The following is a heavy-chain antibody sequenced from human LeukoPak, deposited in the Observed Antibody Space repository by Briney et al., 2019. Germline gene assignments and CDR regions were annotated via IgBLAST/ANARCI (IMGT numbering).Heavy chain of an antibody. CDR1: GGSISSSSYY. V-gene: IGHV4-39*07. J-gene: IGHJ4*02. D-gene: IGHD3-3*01. CDR3: AREPIYDFWSGYSDY. Sequence: SETLSLTCTVSGGSISSSSYYWGWIRQPPGTGLEWIGSIYYSGSTYYNPSLKSRVTISVDTSKNQFSLKLSSVTAADTAVYYCAREPIYDFWSGYSDYWGQGTLVTVSS. CDR2: IYYSGST.